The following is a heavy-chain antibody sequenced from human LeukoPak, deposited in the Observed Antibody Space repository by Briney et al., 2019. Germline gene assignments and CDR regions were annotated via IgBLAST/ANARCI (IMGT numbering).Heavy chain of an antibody. CDR1: GYTFTSYD. J-gene: IGHJ3*02. CDR2: MNPNSGNT. D-gene: IGHD5-24*01. CDR3: ARLSLQIFDAFDI. Sequence: ASVKVSCKASGYTFTSYDINWMRQAPGQGLEWMGWMNPNSGNTGYALKFQGRVTLTRNTSINTAYMELTSLRVEDTAVYYCARLSLQIFDAFDIWGQGTVVTVSS. V-gene: IGHV1-8*01.